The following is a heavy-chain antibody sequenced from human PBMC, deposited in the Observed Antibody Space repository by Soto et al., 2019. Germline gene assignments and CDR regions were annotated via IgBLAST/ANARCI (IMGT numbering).Heavy chain of an antibody. CDR3: AKNALGSPGDYYYYYYMDV. V-gene: IGHV3-23*01. D-gene: IGHD3-10*01. Sequence: EVQLLESGGGLVQPGGSLRLSCAASGFTFSSYAMSWVRQAPGKGLEWVSAISGTGGSTYYADSVKGRFTISRDNSKNTLYLQMNSLSAEDTAVYYCAKNALGSPGDYYYYYYMDVWGKGTTVTVSS. CDR2: ISGTGGST. CDR1: GFTFSSYA. J-gene: IGHJ6*03.